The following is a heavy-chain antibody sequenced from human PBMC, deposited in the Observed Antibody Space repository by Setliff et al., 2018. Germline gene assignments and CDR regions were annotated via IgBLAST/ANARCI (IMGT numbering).Heavy chain of an antibody. V-gene: IGHV1-3*01. Sequence: ASVKVSCKASGFTFTSYAMHWVRQAPGQRLXXXXXXNAXNGNTKYSQKFQGRVTITRDTSASTAYMELSSLRSEDTAVYYCARDSYTAMVADAFDIWSQGTMVTVSS. J-gene: IGHJ3*02. D-gene: IGHD5-18*01. CDR3: ARDSYTAMVADAFDI. CDR2: XNAXNGNT. CDR1: GFTFTSYA.